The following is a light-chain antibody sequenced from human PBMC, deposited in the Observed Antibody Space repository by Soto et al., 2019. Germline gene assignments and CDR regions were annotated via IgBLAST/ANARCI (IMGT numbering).Light chain of an antibody. Sequence: QSVLTQPPSASGTPGQRVTISCSESSSSIGSNYIYWYQQLPGTAPKLLIYRDSQRPSGVPDRFSGSKSGTSASLAISGLRSEDEADYYCCSYAGSAVVFGGGTKLTVL. CDR3: CSYAGSAVV. J-gene: IGLJ2*01. CDR1: SSSIGSNY. CDR2: RDS. V-gene: IGLV1-47*01.